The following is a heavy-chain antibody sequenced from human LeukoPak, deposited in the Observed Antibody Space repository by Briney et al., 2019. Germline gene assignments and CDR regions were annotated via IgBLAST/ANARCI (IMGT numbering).Heavy chain of an antibody. V-gene: IGHV1-69*06. CDR2: IIPIFVTA. D-gene: IGHD6-19*01. CDR1: GGTFSSYA. CDR3: ARDEIAVADL. Sequence: GASVKVSCKASGGTFSSYAISWVRQAPGQGLEWMGGIIPIFVTANYAQKFQGRVTITADKSTSTAYMELSSLRSEDTAVYYCARDEIAVADLWGQGTMVTVSS. J-gene: IGHJ3*01.